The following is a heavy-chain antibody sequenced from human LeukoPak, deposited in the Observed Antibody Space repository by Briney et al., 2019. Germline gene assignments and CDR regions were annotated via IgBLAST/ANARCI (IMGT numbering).Heavy chain of an antibody. D-gene: IGHD3-10*01. Sequence: GGSLRLSCAASRFTFSSYEMNWVRQAPGKGLEWVSYISSSGSTIYYADSVKGRFTISRDNAKNSLYLQMNSLRAEDTAVYYCAREFMPGYGSGLDDWGQGTLVTVSS. CDR2: ISSSGSTI. CDR3: AREFMPGYGSGLDD. J-gene: IGHJ4*02. CDR1: RFTFSSYE. V-gene: IGHV3-48*03.